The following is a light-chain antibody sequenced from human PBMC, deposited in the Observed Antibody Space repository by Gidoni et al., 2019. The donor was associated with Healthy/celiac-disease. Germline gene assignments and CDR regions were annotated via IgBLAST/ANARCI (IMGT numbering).Light chain of an antibody. J-gene: IGKJ5*01. CDR2: LGS. CDR1: QSLLHSNGYNY. CDR3: RQALQTPFA. Sequence: DIVMTQSPLSLPVTPGEPASISCRSSQSLLHSNGYNYLDWYLQKPGQSPQLLIYLGSNRASGVPDRFSGSGSGTDFTLKIRRVEAEDVGVYYCRQALQTPFAFXKXTRLEIK. V-gene: IGKV2-28*01.